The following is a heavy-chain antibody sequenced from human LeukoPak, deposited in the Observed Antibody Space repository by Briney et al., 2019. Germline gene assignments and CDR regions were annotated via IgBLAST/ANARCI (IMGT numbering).Heavy chain of an antibody. CDR2: INAGNGNT. CDR3: ARGNYDSSGYYSHPDY. CDR1: VGTFSSYA. V-gene: IGHV1-3*03. J-gene: IGHJ4*02. Sequence: GASVKVSCKASVGTFSSYAISWVRQGPGQRLEWMGWINAGNGNTKYSQEFQGRVTITRDTSASTAYMELSSLRSEDMAVYYCARGNYDSSGYYSHPDYWGQGTLVTVSS. D-gene: IGHD3-22*01.